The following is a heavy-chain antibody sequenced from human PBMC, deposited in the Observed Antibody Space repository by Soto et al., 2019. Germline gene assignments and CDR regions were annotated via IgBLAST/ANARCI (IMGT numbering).Heavy chain of an antibody. V-gene: IGHV3-23*01. CDR2: ISGSGGST. CDR3: AKDPGWGGRGSWYYFDY. Sequence: EVQLLESGGGLVQPGGSLRLSCAASGFTFSSYAMSWVRQAPGKGLEWVSAISGSGGSTYYADSVKGRLTISRDNSKNTLYQQMTSLRDEDKAVDYCAKDPGWGGRGSWYYFDYWGQGTLVTVSS. D-gene: IGHD6-13*01. J-gene: IGHJ4*02. CDR1: GFTFSSYA.